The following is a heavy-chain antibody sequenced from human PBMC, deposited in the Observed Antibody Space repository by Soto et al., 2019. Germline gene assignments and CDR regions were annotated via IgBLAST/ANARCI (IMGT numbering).Heavy chain of an antibody. CDR1: GGSISSGDYY. Sequence: QVQLQESGPGLVKPSQTLSLTCTVSGGSISSGDYYWSWIRQHPGKGLEWIGYIYYSGSTYYNPTVKSGVAISVSTAKNEFSLKLGSVTAAGPAVYYCARWWSGSRQGFDPWGQGTLVTVSS. D-gene: IGHD3-3*01. V-gene: IGHV4-31*03. J-gene: IGHJ5*02. CDR2: IYYSGST. CDR3: ARWWSGSRQGFDP.